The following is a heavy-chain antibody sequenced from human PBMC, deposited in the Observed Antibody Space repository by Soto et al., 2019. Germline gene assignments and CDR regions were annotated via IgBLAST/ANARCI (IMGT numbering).Heavy chain of an antibody. D-gene: IGHD3-10*01. V-gene: IGHV3-66*01. CDR1: GFTVSNNY. Sequence: PGGSLRLSCAASGFTVSNNYMSWVRQAPGKGLEWVSVIYNGGSTYYADSVKGRFTISRDNSKNTLYLQMNSLRAEDTAVYYCARSITVVREVFYYFDYWGQGTLVTVSS. CDR3: ARSITVVREVFYYFDY. J-gene: IGHJ4*02. CDR2: IYNGGST.